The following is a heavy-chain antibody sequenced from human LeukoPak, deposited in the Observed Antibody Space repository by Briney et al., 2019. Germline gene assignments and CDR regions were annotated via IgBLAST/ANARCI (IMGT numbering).Heavy chain of an antibody. CDR2: INHSGST. CDR3: ARGQLIAAAGTRDFDY. J-gene: IGHJ4*02. CDR1: GGSISSYY. D-gene: IGHD6-13*01. Sequence: SETLSLTCTVSGGSISSYYWSWIRQPPGKGLEWIGEINHSGSTNYNPSLKSRVTISVDTSKNQFSLKLSSVTAADTAVYYCARGQLIAAAGTRDFDYWGQGTLVTVSS. V-gene: IGHV4-34*01.